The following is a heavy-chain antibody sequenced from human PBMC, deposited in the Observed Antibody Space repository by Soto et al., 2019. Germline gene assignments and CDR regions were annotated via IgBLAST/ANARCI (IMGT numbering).Heavy chain of an antibody. J-gene: IGHJ5*02. CDR2: ISAYNGNT. D-gene: IGHD2-2*01. Sequence: ASVKVSCKASGYTFTSYGISWVRQAPGQGLEWMGWISAYNGNTNYAQKLQGRVTMTTDTSTSTAYMELRSLRSDDTAVYYCARDGHDIVVVPAAYNWFDPWGQGTLVTVSS. CDR3: ARDGHDIVVVPAAYNWFDP. CDR1: GYTFTSYG. V-gene: IGHV1-18*01.